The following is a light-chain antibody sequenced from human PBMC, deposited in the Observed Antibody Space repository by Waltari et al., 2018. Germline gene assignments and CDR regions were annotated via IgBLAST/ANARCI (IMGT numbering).Light chain of an antibody. V-gene: IGKV3-20*01. CDR2: GGS. CDR3: QHYGSSLYT. Sequence: ELVLTQSPGTLSLSPGERATLSCRASQSVSSCFLAWYQQRPGQAPRLLIYGGSSRATGTPDRFSGSESGTDFTLSINRLEPEDFAVYYCQHYGSSLYTFGQGTKLEIK. CDR1: QSVSSCF. J-gene: IGKJ2*01.